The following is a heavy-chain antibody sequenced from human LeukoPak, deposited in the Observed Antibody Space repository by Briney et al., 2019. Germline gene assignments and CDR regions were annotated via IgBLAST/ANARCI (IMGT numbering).Heavy chain of an antibody. CDR2: IRSKANSYAT. J-gene: IGHJ4*02. CDR1: GFTFSGSA. V-gene: IGHV3-73*01. CDR3: AREAPRGTSSNPYYFDS. Sequence: GGSLRLSCAASGFTFSGSAMHWVRQASGKGLEWVGRIRSKANSYATAYAASVKGRFTISRDNSKNTLYLQMNSLRAEDTAVYYCAREAPRGTSSNPYYFDSWGQGTLVTVSS. D-gene: IGHD6-6*01.